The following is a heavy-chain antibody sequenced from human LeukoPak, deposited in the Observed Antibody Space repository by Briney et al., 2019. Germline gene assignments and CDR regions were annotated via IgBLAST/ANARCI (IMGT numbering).Heavy chain of an antibody. V-gene: IGHV1-46*01. Sequence: ASVKVSCKASGYTFTSYYMHWVRQAPGQGLEWMGIINPSGGSTSYAQKFQGRVTMTRDTSTSTVYMELSSLRSEDTAVYYCARDQRDIVVVPAAGVHDAFDIWGQGTMVTVSS. CDR3: ARDQRDIVVVPAAGVHDAFDI. J-gene: IGHJ3*02. CDR2: INPSGGST. CDR1: GYTFTSYY. D-gene: IGHD2-2*01.